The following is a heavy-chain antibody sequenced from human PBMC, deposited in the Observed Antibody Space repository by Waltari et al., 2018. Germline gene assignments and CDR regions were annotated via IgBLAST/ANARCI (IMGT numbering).Heavy chain of an antibody. CDR1: GGTFSSYA. CDR3: ADDSSGYYRAAWGGAFDY. CDR2: IIPIFGTA. J-gene: IGHJ4*02. D-gene: IGHD3-22*01. Sequence: QVQLVQSGSEVKKPGSSVKVSCKASGGTFSSYASSWVRQAPGHGLEWMGGIIPIFGTANYAQKFQGRVTITADESTSTAYMELSSLRSEDTAVYYCADDSSGYYRAAWGGAFDYWGQGTLVTVSS. V-gene: IGHV1-69*01.